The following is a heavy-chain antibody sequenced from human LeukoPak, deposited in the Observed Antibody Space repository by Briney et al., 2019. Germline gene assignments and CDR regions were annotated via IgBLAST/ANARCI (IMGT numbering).Heavy chain of an antibody. CDR3: AKLGATTWNAFDI. CDR2: FDPEDGET. D-gene: IGHD1-26*01. CDR1: GYTLTELS. V-gene: IGHV1-24*01. Sequence: ASVTVSFKVSGYTLTELSMHWVRQAPGKGLEWMGGFDPEDGETIYAQKFQGRVTMTEDTSTDTAYMELSSLRSEDTAVYYCAKLGATTWNAFDIWGQGTMVTVSS. J-gene: IGHJ3*02.